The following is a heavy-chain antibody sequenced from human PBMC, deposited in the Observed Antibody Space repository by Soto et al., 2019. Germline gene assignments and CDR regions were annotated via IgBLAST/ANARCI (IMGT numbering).Heavy chain of an antibody. CDR1: GGSISSSSYY. J-gene: IGHJ6*04. CDR3: GRVPGETGGVYYYYVMDV. V-gene: IGHV4-39*07. Sequence: PSETLSLTCTVSGGSISSSSYYWGWIRQPPGKGLEWIGSIYYSGSTYYNPSLKSRVTISVDTSKNQFSLKLSGLTSDDTAVYYCGRVPGETGGVYYYYVMDVGGKGTRVTVSS. CDR2: IYYSGST. D-gene: IGHD3-3*01.